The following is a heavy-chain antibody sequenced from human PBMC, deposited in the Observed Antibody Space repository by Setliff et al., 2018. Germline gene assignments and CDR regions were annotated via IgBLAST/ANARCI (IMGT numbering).Heavy chain of an antibody. CDR2: IYHTEST. CDR1: SGSISYNNR. CDR3: ARDDTYDFWGGHGHLDS. V-gene: IGHV4-4*02. Sequence: PSETLSLTCAVSSGSISYNNRWTWVRQPPGKGLEWIGEIYHTESTNYNPSLKSRVTISLDKSKNQFSLELSSVTAADTAVYYCARDDTYDFWGGHGHLDSWGQGILVTVSS. D-gene: IGHD3-3*01. J-gene: IGHJ4*02.